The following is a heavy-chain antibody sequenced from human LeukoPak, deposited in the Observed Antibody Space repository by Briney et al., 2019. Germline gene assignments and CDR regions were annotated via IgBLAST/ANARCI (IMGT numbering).Heavy chain of an antibody. V-gene: IGHV3-21*01. CDR3: ATGIAAAGTVY. Sequence: GGSLRLSCAASGFTFSSYSMNWVRQALGKGLEWVSSISSSSSYIYYADSVKGRFTISRDNAKNSLYLQMNSLRAEDTAVYYCATGIAAAGTVYWGQGTLVTVSS. CDR1: GFTFSSYS. D-gene: IGHD6-13*01. CDR2: ISSSSSYI. J-gene: IGHJ4*02.